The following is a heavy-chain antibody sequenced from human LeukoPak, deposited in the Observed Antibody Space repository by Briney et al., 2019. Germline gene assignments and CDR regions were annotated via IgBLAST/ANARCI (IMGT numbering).Heavy chain of an antibody. J-gene: IGHJ3*02. CDR2: ISAYNGNT. CDR1: GYTFTSYG. Sequence: ASVKVSCKASGYTFTSYGISWVRQAPGQGLEWMGWISAYNGNTNYAQKLQGRVTMTTDTSTSTAYMELRSLRSDDTAVYYCARPAGSSSWYLSAFDIWGQGTMVTVSS. CDR3: ARPAGSSSWYLSAFDI. V-gene: IGHV1-18*01. D-gene: IGHD6-13*01.